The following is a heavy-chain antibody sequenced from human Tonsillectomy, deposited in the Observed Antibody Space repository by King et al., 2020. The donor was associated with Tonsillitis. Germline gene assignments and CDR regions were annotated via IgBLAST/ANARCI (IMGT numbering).Heavy chain of an antibody. Sequence: VQLVESGGGLVKPGGSLRLSCAASGFTFSDYYMHWIRQAPGKGLEWVSYISSSGNTIYYADSVKGRFTISRDNSKNSLYLEMNSLRAEDTAVYYCARGAEYYYDSWGRGALGLDVWGQGTTVTVSS. D-gene: IGHD3-22*01. CDR2: ISSSGNTI. V-gene: IGHV3-11*01. CDR1: GFTFSDYY. CDR3: ARGAEYYYDSWGRGALGLDV. J-gene: IGHJ6*02.